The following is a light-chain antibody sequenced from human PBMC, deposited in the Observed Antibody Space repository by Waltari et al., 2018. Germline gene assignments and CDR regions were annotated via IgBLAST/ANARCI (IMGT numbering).Light chain of an antibody. CDR3: SSQTLDGLVL. Sequence: QSALTQPASVSGPPGQSITISCSGVGSAVGASDSVSWHQHHPGKAPQVIIYDVTNRPSGVSDRFSASKSANTASLTISRLQPEHEADYYCSSQTLDGLVLFGGGTRLTVL. J-gene: IGLJ2*01. V-gene: IGLV2-14*03. CDR1: GSAVGASDS. CDR2: DVT.